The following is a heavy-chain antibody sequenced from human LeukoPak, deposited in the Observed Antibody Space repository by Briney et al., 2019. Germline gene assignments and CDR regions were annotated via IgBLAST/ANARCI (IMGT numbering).Heavy chain of an antibody. CDR1: GYSFISYW. CDR3: ARQDGMASYYFDY. Sequence: GESLKISCKGSGYSFISYWIRRVRRMPGKGLEWMGIIYPGDSDTRYSPSFQGQVTISVDKSISTAYLQWSSLKASDTAMYYCARQDGMASYYFDYWGQGTLVTVSS. V-gene: IGHV5-51*01. J-gene: IGHJ4*02. CDR2: IYPGDSDT. D-gene: IGHD5-24*01.